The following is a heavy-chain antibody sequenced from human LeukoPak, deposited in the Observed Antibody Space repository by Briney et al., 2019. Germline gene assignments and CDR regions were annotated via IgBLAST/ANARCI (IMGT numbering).Heavy chain of an antibody. D-gene: IGHD4-17*01. Sequence: GGSLRLSCAASGFTFSSYSMNWVRQAPGKGLEWVSSISSSSSYIYYADSVRGRFTISRDNTKNTLYLQMNSLRAEDTAVYYCAKDPRFYGDSTGGDYWGQGTLVTVSS. J-gene: IGHJ4*02. CDR1: GFTFSSYS. CDR3: AKDPRFYGDSTGGDY. V-gene: IGHV3-21*01. CDR2: ISSSSSYI.